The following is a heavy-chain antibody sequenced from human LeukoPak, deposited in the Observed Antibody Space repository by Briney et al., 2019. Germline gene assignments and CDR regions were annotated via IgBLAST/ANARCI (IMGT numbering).Heavy chain of an antibody. CDR1: GYTFTGYY. CDR3: AREGLGYCSGGSCSAFDY. D-gene: IGHD2-15*01. Sequence: ASVKVSCKASGYTFTGYYMHWVRQAPGQGLEWMGWISTYNGNTNYAQKLQGRVTMTTDTSTSTAYMELRSLRSDDTAVYYCAREGLGYCSGGSCSAFDYWGQGTLVTVSS. V-gene: IGHV1-18*04. J-gene: IGHJ4*02. CDR2: ISTYNGNT.